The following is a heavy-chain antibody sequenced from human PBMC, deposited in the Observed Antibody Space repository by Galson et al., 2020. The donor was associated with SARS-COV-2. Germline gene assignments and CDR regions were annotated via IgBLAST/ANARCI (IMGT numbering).Heavy chain of an antibody. D-gene: IGHD3-10*01. Sequence: TGGSLRLSCAASGFSVSNNFFSWVRQAPGKGLEWVSGIYGDGKTHYADSVLGRFTISRHNSKNTLDLQMNTLRVEDTAVYYCVKEFADSPGTFHIWGQGTLVTVFS. J-gene: IGHJ3*02. CDR2: IYGDGKT. CDR3: VKEFADSPGTFHI. V-gene: IGHV3-53*04. CDR1: GFSVSNNF.